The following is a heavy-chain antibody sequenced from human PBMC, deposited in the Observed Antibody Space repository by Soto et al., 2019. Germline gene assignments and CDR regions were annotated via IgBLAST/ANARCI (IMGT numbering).Heavy chain of an antibody. CDR2: ISPYNGNT. J-gene: IGHJ4*02. CDR3: ARGTVTAAEY. Sequence: QVQVIQSGAEVKEPGAAVNVSCRTSGYTFTDYGITWERQAPGQGLEWVGWISPYNGNTNYAQMLQGRVTMTTHTSTSTAYMELRSLRSDDTAVYYCARGTVTAAEYWGQGTLVTVSS. CDR1: GYTFTDYG. V-gene: IGHV1-18*01. D-gene: IGHD2-21*02.